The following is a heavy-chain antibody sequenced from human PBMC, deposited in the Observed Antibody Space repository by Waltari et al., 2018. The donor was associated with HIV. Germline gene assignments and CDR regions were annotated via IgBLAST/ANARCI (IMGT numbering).Heavy chain of an antibody. Sequence: QVQLVESGGGVVQPGKSLRLSCAASGFTFSNFGIPWVRQAPGKGLDWVAVISFDGRNEYYADSVKGRFTISRDNSKNTVYLQMNSLRADDTAVYYCAKEGWELLQFGYYFDYWGQGTLVTVSS. V-gene: IGHV3-30*18. CDR3: AKEGWELLQFGYYFDY. D-gene: IGHD1-26*01. CDR2: ISFDGRNE. J-gene: IGHJ4*02. CDR1: GFTFSNFG.